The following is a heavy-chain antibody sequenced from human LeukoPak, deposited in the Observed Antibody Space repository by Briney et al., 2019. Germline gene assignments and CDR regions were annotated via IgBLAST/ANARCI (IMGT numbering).Heavy chain of an antibody. V-gene: IGHV3-7*03. J-gene: IGHJ6*02. CDR3: ARGPQGEYYYYGMDV. CDR1: GFTFDDYA. Sequence: PGRSLRLSCAASGFTFDDYAMHWVRQAPGKGLEWVANIKQDGSEKYYVDSVKGRFTISRDNAKNSLYLQMNSLRAEDTAVYYCARGPQGEYYYYGMDVWGQGTTVTVSS. CDR2: IKQDGSEK.